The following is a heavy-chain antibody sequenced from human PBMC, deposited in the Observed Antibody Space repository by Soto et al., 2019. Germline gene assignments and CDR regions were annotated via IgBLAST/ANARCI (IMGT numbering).Heavy chain of an antibody. D-gene: IGHD3-10*01. Sequence: QLQLQESGPGLVKPSETLSLTCTVSYGSISSAIYYWGWIRQPPGKGLEWIGSIYHSGSTYYNPSLQGRVTISVDTSKNQFSLKLSSVTAADTAVYFCAGRSSLASVQVYFGEISNYNWFDPWGQGTLVTVSS. CDR2: IYHSGST. CDR1: YGSISSAIYY. J-gene: IGHJ5*02. CDR3: AGRSSLASVQVYFGEISNYNWFDP. V-gene: IGHV4-39*01.